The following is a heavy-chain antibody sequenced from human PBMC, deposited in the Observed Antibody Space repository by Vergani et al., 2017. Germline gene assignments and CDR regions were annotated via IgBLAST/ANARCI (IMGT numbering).Heavy chain of an antibody. J-gene: IGHJ6*02. Sequence: QFQLVQSGAELKKPGASVKVSCKASGYTFTSYGISWVRQAPGQGLEWMGWISAYNGNTNYEQKLQGRVTMTTDTSTSTAYMELRSRRSDDTAVYYCARGDLRCFDWPYYYYGMDVWGQGTTVTVSS. CDR3: ARGDLRCFDWPYYYYGMDV. CDR1: GYTFTSYG. D-gene: IGHD3-9*01. CDR2: ISAYNGNT. V-gene: IGHV1-18*01.